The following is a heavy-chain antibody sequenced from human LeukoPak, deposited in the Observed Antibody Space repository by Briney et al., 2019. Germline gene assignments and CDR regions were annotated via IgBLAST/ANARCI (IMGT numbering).Heavy chain of an antibody. Sequence: GSQRLSCAASGSYWMHWVRQAPGKGLVWVSHINSDGSWTSYADSVKGRFTISKDNAKNTVYLQMNNLRAEDTAVYYCVSFYETYWGRGTLVTVSS. CDR1: GSYW. D-gene: IGHD2/OR15-2a*01. CDR2: INSDGSWT. J-gene: IGHJ4*02. CDR3: VSFYETY. V-gene: IGHV3-74*01.